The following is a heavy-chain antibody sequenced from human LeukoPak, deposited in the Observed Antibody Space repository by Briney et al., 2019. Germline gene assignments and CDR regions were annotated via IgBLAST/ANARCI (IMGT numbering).Heavy chain of an antibody. CDR1: GGSLSGYY. V-gene: IGHV4-34*01. J-gene: IGHJ4*02. CDR3: ARHYYDSSGYYGPDDY. Sequence: ASETLSLTCAVYGGSLSGYYWSWIRQPPGKGLEWIGEINHSGSTNYNPSLKSRVTISVDTSKNQFSLKLSSVTAADTAVYYCARHYYDSSGYYGPDDYWGQGTLVTVSS. D-gene: IGHD3-22*01. CDR2: INHSGST.